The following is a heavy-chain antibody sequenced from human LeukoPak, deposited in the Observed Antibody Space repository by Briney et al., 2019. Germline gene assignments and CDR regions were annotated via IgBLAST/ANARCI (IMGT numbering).Heavy chain of an antibody. D-gene: IGHD2-2*01. CDR3: ATVGYCSSTSCFDAFDI. J-gene: IGHJ3*02. CDR2: LDPEDGET. CDR1: GYTLTELS. V-gene: IGHV1-24*01. Sequence: GASVKVSCKVSGYTLTELSMHWVRQAPGKGLEWMGGLDPEDGETIYAQKFQGRVTMTEDTSTDTAYMELSSLRSEDTAVYYCATVGYCSSTSCFDAFDIWGQGTMVTVSS.